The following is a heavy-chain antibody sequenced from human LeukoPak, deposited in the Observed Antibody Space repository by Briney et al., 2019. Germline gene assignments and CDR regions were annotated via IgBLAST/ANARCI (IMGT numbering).Heavy chain of an antibody. D-gene: IGHD6-13*01. CDR2: ISSSTSTI. J-gene: IGHJ4*02. CDR1: GFTFSSYP. Sequence: GGSLRLSCAASGFTFSSYPMHWVRQAPGKGLEWVSYISSSTSTIYYADSVKGRFTISRDNAKNSLYLQMNSLRAEDTAVYYCARDLPHQSPLMAAAGTDYWGQGTLVTVSS. CDR3: ARDLPHQSPLMAAAGTDY. V-gene: IGHV3-48*04.